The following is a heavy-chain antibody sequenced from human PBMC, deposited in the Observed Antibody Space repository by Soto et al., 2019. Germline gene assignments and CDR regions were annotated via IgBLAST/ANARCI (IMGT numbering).Heavy chain of an antibody. Sequence: QFTLNESGPTQVKPRQTLTLTCTFSGFSLTTSGVGVGWFRQTPGKAPEWLALIYWDDDKRYSPSLKSRLTITKDTSKNQVVLTMADLDPADTATYYCAHRVLRTVFGLVTTTAIYFDFWGQGTPVAVSS. V-gene: IGHV2-5*02. D-gene: IGHD3-3*01. J-gene: IGHJ4*02. CDR1: GFSLTTSGVG. CDR3: AHRVLRTVFGLVTTTAIYFDF. CDR2: IYWDDDK.